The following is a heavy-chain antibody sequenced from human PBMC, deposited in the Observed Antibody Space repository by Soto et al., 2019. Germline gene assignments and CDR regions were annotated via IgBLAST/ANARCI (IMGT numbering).Heavy chain of an antibody. Sequence: QVPLVQSGAEVKKPGASVKVSCKASGYTFTSYAMHWVRQAPGQRLEWMGWINGGNGNTKYSQKVQGRVTITRDTSASTAYMELSSLRSEDTAVYYCARGQWLVPGYWGQGTLVTVSS. J-gene: IGHJ4*02. CDR1: GYTFTSYA. V-gene: IGHV1-3*01. CDR3: ARGQWLVPGY. CDR2: INGGNGNT. D-gene: IGHD6-19*01.